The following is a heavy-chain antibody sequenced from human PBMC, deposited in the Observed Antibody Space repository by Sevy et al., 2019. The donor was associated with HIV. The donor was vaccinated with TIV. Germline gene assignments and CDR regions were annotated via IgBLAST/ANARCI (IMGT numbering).Heavy chain of an antibody. CDR1: GFPFSTYE. J-gene: IGHJ4*02. V-gene: IGHV3-48*03. CDR2: ISNSGTTK. CDR3: ARDLPPSATTVAHFDY. D-gene: IGHD4-17*01. Sequence: GGSLRLSCTASGFPFSTYEMSWVRQAPGKGLDWISYISNSGTTKYYSDSVKGRFTISRDNAKKSLYLQMNSLRAEDTALYYCARDLPPSATTVAHFDYWGRGTLVTVSS.